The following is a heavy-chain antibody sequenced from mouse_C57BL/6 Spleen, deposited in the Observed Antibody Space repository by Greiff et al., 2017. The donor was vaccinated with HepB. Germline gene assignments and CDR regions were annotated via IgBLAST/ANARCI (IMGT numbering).Heavy chain of an antibody. J-gene: IGHJ2*01. Sequence: EVQLQQSGPELVKPGASVKIPCKASGYTFTDYNMDWVKQSHGKSLEWIGDINPNTGGTIYNQKFTGKATLTVDKSSSTAYMELRSLKSEDTAVYYCARTVYYGSTFDYWGQGTTLTVSS. CDR2: INPNTGGT. V-gene: IGHV1-18*01. D-gene: IGHD1-1*01. CDR1: GYTFTDYN. CDR3: ARTVYYGSTFDY.